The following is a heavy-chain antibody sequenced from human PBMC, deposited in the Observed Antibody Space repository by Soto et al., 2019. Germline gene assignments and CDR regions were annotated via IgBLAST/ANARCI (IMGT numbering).Heavy chain of an antibody. Sequence: QLQLQESGPGLVKPSETLSLTCTVSGGSIGSNTYYWDWIRQPPGKGLEWIGSISSSGSTYYNPSLNSLVTMSVDTSKNQFSLKLNSVPAADAAVYYCARPGGNYHPANFDLWGRGTLVTVSS. CDR1: GGSIGSNTYY. J-gene: IGHJ2*01. V-gene: IGHV4-39*01. CDR3: ARPGGNYHPANFDL. D-gene: IGHD1-7*01. CDR2: ISSSGST.